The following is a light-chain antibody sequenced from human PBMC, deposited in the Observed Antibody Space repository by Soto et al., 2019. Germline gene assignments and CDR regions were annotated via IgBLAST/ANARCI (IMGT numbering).Light chain of an antibody. V-gene: IGLV1-40*01. CDR1: SSNFGAGYD. J-gene: IGLJ2*01. Sequence: QSVLTQPPSVSGAPGQRVTISCTGSSSNFGAGYDVHWYQQLPGTAPKLLIYGNSNRPSVVPDRFSGSKSGTSASLAITGLQADDEADYYCQSYDSSLSVLFGGGHKLSVL. CDR2: GNS. CDR3: QSYDSSLSVL.